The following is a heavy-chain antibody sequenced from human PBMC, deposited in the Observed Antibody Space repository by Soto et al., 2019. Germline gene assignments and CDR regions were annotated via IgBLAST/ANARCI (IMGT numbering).Heavy chain of an antibody. CDR3: ARDPYYDFWSGYYTGIFLQGWFDP. J-gene: IGHJ5*02. D-gene: IGHD3-3*01. Sequence: SETLSLTCTVYGGSFNGYYWSWLRQPPGKGLEWIGEINHSVGSNYNPSLKSRVSISVDMSKNQFSLKVSSVTAADTAVYYCARDPYYDFWSGYYTGIFLQGWFDPWGQGTLVTVS. CDR1: GGSFNGYY. V-gene: IGHV4-34*01. CDR2: INHSVGS.